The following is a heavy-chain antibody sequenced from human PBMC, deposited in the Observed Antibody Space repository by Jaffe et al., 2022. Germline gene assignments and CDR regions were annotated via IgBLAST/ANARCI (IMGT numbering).Heavy chain of an antibody. CDR2: IGIGGST. V-gene: IGHV3-23*01. D-gene: IGHD3-10*01. CDR1: GFTFTNYA. CDR3: ARKFYYDSGNYHNVLDY. J-gene: IGHJ4*02. Sequence: EVQLLESGGGLVQPGGSLRLSCAASGFTFTNYAMSWVRQAPGKGLEWVSAIGIGGSTAHADSVRGRFTISRDNSENTLFLQMNSLRAEDTAIYFCARKFYYDSGNYHNVLDYWGQGTLVTVSS.